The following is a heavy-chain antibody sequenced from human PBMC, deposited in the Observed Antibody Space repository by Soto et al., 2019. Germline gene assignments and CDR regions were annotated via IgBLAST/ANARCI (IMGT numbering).Heavy chain of an antibody. CDR1: GASVPNNRAA. J-gene: IGHJ3*02. V-gene: IGHV6-1*01. Sequence: SHPLSLTRGISGASVPNNRAAWNGIRQSPSRGLEWRGRTYYLSKWNDDYAGSVKSRITINPVTSKKEFSLQRNSVTPEDPAVYYCASSDREISGLAFDIWGEGTMVTV. CDR3: ASSDREISGLAFDI. D-gene: IGHD3-16*02. CDR2: TYYLSKWND.